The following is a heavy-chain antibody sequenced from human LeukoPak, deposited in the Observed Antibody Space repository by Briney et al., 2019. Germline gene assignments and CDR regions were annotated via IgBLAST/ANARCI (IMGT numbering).Heavy chain of an antibody. D-gene: IGHD3-10*02. J-gene: IGHJ6*03. Sequence: ASVKVSCKASGYTFTSYGISWVRQAPGQGLEWMGWMNPNNGNTGYAQKFQGRVTMTRDTSISTAYMELSSLRSEDTAVYYCARGFVRTTVYMDVWGKGTTVTISS. CDR1: GYTFTSYG. V-gene: IGHV1-8*02. CDR3: ARGFVRTTVYMDV. CDR2: MNPNNGNT.